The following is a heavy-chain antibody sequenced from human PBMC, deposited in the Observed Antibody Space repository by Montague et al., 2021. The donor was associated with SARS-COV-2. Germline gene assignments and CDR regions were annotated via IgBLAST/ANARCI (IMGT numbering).Heavy chain of an antibody. Sequence: SETLSLTCTVSGGSITSYYWSWIRQPPGKGLEWIGDVYYNEGTNYNPSLQSRVPLSVDTSKNQFSLKLNSVTVADTAVYYCARGGDIYRLEGPLDFWGQGTLVTVSS. J-gene: IGHJ4*02. CDR3: ARGGDIYRLEGPLDF. CDR2: VYYNEGT. CDR1: GGSITSYY. V-gene: IGHV4-59*12. D-gene: IGHD5-12*01.